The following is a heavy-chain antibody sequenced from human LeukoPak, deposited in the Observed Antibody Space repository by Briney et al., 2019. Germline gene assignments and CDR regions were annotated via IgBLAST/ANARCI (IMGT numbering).Heavy chain of an antibody. V-gene: IGHV1-24*01. CDR3: ATGSRSGYDYYYYGMDV. Sequence: ASVKVSCKVSGYTLTELSMHWVRQAPGKGLEWMGGFDPEDGETIYAQKFQGRVTMTEDTSTDTAYMELSSLRSEDTAVYYCATGSRSGYDYYYYGMDVWGQGTTVTVSS. D-gene: IGHD5-12*01. J-gene: IGHJ6*02. CDR2: FDPEDGET. CDR1: GYTLTELS.